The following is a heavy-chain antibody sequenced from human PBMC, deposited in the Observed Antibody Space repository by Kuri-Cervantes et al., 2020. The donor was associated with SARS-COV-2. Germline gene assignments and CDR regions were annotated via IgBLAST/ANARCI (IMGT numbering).Heavy chain of an antibody. CDR2: INPDGSYT. D-gene: IGHD4-17*01. J-gene: IGHJ4*02. CDR3: ARDESGGDLDY. CDR1: GFTFSGHW. V-gene: IGHV3-74*01. Sequence: GESLKISCAASGFTFSGHWIHWVRQAPGKGLVWVSRINPDGSYTNNADSVKGRFTLSRDNAKNSLYLQMNSLRAEGTAVYYCARDESGGDLDYWGQGTLVTVSS.